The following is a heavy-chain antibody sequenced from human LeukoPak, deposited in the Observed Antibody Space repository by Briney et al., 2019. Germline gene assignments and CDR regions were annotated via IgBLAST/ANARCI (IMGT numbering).Heavy chain of an antibody. V-gene: IGHV1-18*01. CDR2: IGPYNGNT. CDR3: ARDQDSLVRGVIGY. D-gene: IGHD3-10*01. Sequence: ASVKVSCKASGYTFTSYGISWVRQAPGQGLEWMGWIGPYNGNTNYAQNLQGRVTMTTDTSTSTAYMELGSLGSDDTAVYYCARDQDSLVRGVIGYWGQGTLITVSS. J-gene: IGHJ4*02. CDR1: GYTFTSYG.